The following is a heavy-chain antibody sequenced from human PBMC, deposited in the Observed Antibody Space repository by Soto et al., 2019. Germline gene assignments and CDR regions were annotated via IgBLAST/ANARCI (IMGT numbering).Heavy chain of an antibody. V-gene: IGHV1-46*01. CDR2: INPSGGST. CDR3: ARDQGSGSSSDYYYYGMDV. J-gene: IGHJ6*02. CDR1: GYTFTSYY. D-gene: IGHD6-6*01. Sequence: ASVKVSCKASGYTFTSYYMHWVRQAPGQGLEWMGIINPSGGSTSYAQKFQGRVTMTRDTSTSTVYMELSSLRSEDTAVYYCARDQGSGSSSDYYYYGMDVWGQGTTVTVSS.